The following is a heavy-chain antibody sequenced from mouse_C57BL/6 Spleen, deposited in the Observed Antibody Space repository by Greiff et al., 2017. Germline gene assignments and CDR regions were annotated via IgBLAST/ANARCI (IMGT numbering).Heavy chain of an antibody. V-gene: IGHV5-4*01. J-gene: IGHJ2*01. CDR3: ARGGAPFDC. CDR1: GFTFSSYA. CDR2: ISDGGSYT. Sequence: EVQLQESGGGLVKPGGSLKLSCAASGFTFSSYAMSWVRQTPEKRLEWVATISDGGSYTYYPDNVKGRFTISRDNAKNNLYLQMSHLKSEDTAMYYCARGGAPFDCWGQGTTLTVSS.